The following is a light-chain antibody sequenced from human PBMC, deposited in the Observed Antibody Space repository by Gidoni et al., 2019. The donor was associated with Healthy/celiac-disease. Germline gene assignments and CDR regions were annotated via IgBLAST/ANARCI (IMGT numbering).Light chain of an antibody. J-gene: IGKJ4*01. CDR2: AAS. V-gene: IGKV1-39*01. CDR1: QSISSY. CDR3: QQSYSTPT. Sequence: DLQMTQSPSSLSASVGDRVTITCRASQSISSYLNWYQQKPGKAPKLLIYAASSLQSGVPSRCSGSGSGTEFTLTISSLQPEDFATYYCQQSYSTPTCGGGTKVEIK.